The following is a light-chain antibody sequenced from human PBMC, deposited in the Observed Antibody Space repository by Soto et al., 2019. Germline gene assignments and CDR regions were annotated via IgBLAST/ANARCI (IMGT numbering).Light chain of an antibody. CDR3: QVWDSGSAHLV. CDR2: SDT. Sequence: SYELTQPPSVSVAPGKTASISCGGNDIGSKGVHWYQQKPGQAPVLVIYSDTDLPPVITERFSGSNSANLATLTISRVEAGDEADYYCQVWDSGSAHLVFGGGTKVTVL. J-gene: IGLJ2*01. CDR1: DIGSKG. V-gene: IGLV3-21*01.